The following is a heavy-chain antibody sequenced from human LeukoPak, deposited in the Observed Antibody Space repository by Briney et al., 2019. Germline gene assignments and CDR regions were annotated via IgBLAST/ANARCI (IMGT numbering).Heavy chain of an antibody. CDR3: ARNGDYSMDY. CDR2: IYYSGST. V-gene: IGHV4-39*07. Sequence: SETLSLTCTVSGGSISSSSYYWGWIRQPPGKGLEWIGSIYYSGSTYYNPSLKSRVTISVDKSRNQFSLRVSSVTAADTAVYYCARNGDYSMDYWGQGTLVTVSS. D-gene: IGHD2-15*01. CDR1: GGSISSSSYY. J-gene: IGHJ4*02.